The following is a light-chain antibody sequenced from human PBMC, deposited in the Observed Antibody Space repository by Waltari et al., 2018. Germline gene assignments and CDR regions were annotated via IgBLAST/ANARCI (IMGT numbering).Light chain of an antibody. Sequence: DIMMTQSPDSLAVSLGERATINCKSSQSILFTANNKNYLAWYQQRPGQPPKLLIYWASTRESGVPDRFSGSGSGTDFTLTISSLQTEDVAVYYCQQHYSTPYTFGQGTKLEI. CDR1: QSILFTANNKNY. V-gene: IGKV4-1*01. CDR3: QQHYSTPYT. CDR2: WAS. J-gene: IGKJ2*01.